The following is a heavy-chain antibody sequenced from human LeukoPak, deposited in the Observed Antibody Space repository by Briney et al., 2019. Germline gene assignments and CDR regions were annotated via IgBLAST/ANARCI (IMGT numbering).Heavy chain of an antibody. CDR3: ATARPIFGVAPFDN. J-gene: IGHJ4*02. CDR2: IYYSGTT. CDR1: TDSISNYY. D-gene: IGHD3-3*01. V-gene: IGHV4-59*01. Sequence: SETLSLTCTVSTDSISNYYWNWIRQPPGKGLEWIGYIYYSGTTDYNPSLKSRVTMSIDTSKNHFSLKLTSVTAADTAVYYCATARPIFGVAPFDNWGQGTLVTVSS.